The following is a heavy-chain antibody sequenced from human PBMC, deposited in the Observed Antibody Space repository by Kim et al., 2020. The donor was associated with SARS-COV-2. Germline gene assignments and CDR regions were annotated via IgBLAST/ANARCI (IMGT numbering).Heavy chain of an antibody. D-gene: IGHD2-15*01. CDR3: ATDDSRRRVAGGYYM. V-gene: IGHV4-31*03. CDR2: MHYSGRV. J-gene: IGHJ6*03. CDR1: SASITTDDYF. Sequence: SETLSLTCSVSSASITTDDYFWSWIRQHPGRGLEWIGYMHYSGRVEYNPSFKGRALISLGRSQNHVALRLYSVTAADTATYYCATDDSRRRVAGGYYM.